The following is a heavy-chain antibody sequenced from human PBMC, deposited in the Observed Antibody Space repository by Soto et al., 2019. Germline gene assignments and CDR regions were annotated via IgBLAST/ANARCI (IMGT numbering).Heavy chain of an antibody. J-gene: IGHJ4*02. CDR3: ASFARMWRFDY. Sequence: SETLSLTCAVSGGSISSSNWWSWVHQPPGKGLEWIGEIYHSGSTNYNPSLKSRVTISVDKSKNQFSLKLSSVTAAVMAEYYCASFARMWRFDYWGQGTQVA. CDR1: GGSISSSNW. V-gene: IGHV4-4*02. D-gene: IGHD2-21*01. CDR2: IYHSGST.